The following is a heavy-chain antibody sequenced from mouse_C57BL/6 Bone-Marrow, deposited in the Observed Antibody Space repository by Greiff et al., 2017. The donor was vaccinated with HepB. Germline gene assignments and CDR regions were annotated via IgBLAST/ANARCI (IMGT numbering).Heavy chain of an antibody. CDR2: IDPENGDT. J-gene: IGHJ3*01. CDR3: TKSNWFAY. V-gene: IGHV14-4*01. D-gene: IGHD1-3*01. CDR1: GFNIKDDY. Sequence: VQLQQSGAELVRPGASVKLSCTASGFNIKDDYMHWVKQRPEQGLEWIGWIDPENGDTEYASKFQGKATITADTSSNTAYLQLSSLTSEDTAVYYYTKSNWFAYWGQGTLVTVSA.